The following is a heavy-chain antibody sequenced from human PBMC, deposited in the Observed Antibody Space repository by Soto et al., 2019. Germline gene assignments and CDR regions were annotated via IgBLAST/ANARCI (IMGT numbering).Heavy chain of an antibody. V-gene: IGHV3-23*01. Sequence: GGSLRLSCAASGFTFSSYAMSWVRQAPGKGLEWVSAISGSGGSTYYADSVKGRFTISRDNSKSTLYLQMNSLRAEDTAVYYCAKDSSGWYWASHFDYWGQGTLVTVSS. CDR2: ISGSGGST. J-gene: IGHJ4*02. CDR3: AKDSSGWYWASHFDY. D-gene: IGHD6-19*01. CDR1: GFTFSSYA.